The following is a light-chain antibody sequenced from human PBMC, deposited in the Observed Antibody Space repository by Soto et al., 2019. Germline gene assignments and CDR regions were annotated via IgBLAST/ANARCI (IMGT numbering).Light chain of an antibody. CDR2: DES. CDR3: QQSYRTPYT. Sequence: TPMTQSPSSLSASVGDRVTITCRASQAIDIYLSWYQQKPGKVPKLLIYDESTLQSGVPSRFSGSGSGTDFTLIINNLQPEDFATYYCQQSYRTPYTFGQGTKV. V-gene: IGKV1-39*01. CDR1: QAIDIY. J-gene: IGKJ2*01.